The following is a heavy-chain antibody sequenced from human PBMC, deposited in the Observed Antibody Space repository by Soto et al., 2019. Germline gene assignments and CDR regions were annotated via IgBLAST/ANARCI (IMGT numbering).Heavy chain of an antibody. J-gene: IGHJ4*02. D-gene: IGHD3-10*01. Sequence: PGGSLRLSCSASGFTCSSYAMHWVRQAPGKGLEYVSAISSNGISTYYADSVKGRFTISRDNSKNTLYLQMSSLRAEDTAVYYCVKDHYKNLWAMGYWGQGTLVTVSS. V-gene: IGHV3-64D*08. CDR3: VKDHYKNLWAMGY. CDR2: ISSNGIST. CDR1: GFTCSSYA.